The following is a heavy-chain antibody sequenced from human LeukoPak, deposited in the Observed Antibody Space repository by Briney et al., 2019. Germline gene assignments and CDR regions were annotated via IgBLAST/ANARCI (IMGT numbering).Heavy chain of an antibody. CDR2: IYYSGST. CDR1: GGSISSYY. D-gene: IGHD3-10*01. J-gene: IGHJ4*02. Sequence: SETLSLTCTVSGGSISSYYWSWIRQPPGKGLEWIGYIYYSGSTNYNPSLKSRVTISVDTSKNQFSLKLSSVTAADTAVYYCARGILWFGELLPYFDYWGQGTLVTVSS. V-gene: IGHV4-59*01. CDR3: ARGILWFGELLPYFDY.